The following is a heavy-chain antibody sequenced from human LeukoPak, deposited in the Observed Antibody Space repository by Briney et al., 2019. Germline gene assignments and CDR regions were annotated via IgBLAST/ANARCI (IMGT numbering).Heavy chain of an antibody. Sequence: GASVKVSCKASGYTFTSYGISWVRQAPGQGLEWMGWISAYNGNTNYAQKLQGRVTMTTDTSTSTAYMELRSLRSDDTAVYYCARGYYYDSSGYRYFDLWGRGTLVTVSS. D-gene: IGHD3-22*01. V-gene: IGHV1-18*01. CDR1: GYTFTSYG. CDR2: ISAYNGNT. CDR3: ARGYYYDSSGYRYFDL. J-gene: IGHJ2*01.